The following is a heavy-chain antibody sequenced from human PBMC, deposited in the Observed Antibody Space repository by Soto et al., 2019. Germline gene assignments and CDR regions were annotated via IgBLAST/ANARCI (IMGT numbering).Heavy chain of an antibody. J-gene: IGHJ5*02. V-gene: IGHV4-31*03. CDR1: GGSISSGGYY. D-gene: IGHD4-4*01. CDR2: IYYSGST. Sequence: QVQLQESGPGLVKPSQTLSLTCTVSGGSISSGGYYWSWIRQHPGKGLEWIGYIYYSGSTYYNPSLKSRVTISVDTSKNQFSLKLSSVTAADTAVYYCARDGYSNPPSTINWFDPWGQGTLVTVSS. CDR3: ARDGYSNPPSTINWFDP.